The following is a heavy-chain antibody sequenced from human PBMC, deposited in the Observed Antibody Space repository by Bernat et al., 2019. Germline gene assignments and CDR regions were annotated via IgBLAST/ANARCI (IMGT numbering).Heavy chain of an antibody. J-gene: IGHJ4*02. CDR3: TRSGALAEQNFDY. Sequence: EVQLAESGGGLVQPGGSLKLSCAASGLTFSDSTMQWVRQASGKGLEWVGRVRTKDNGFGTSYAATVKGWCTISRDASKNTCYLLMNGLKIEDTDVYYCTRSGALAEQNFDYWGQGTLVNVSS. D-gene: IGHD6-13*01. CDR2: VRTKDNGFGT. V-gene: IGHV3-73*01. CDR1: GLTFSDST.